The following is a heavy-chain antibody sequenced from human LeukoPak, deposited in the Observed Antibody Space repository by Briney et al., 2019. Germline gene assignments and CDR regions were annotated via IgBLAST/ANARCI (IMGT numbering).Heavy chain of an antibody. CDR1: GFTFSTYG. J-gene: IGHJ5*02. CDR2: ISYDSSDI. Sequence: GGSLRLSCAASGFTFSTYGMNWVRQAPGKGLEWVSSISYDSSDIYYADSLKGRFTISRDNAKNSLFLQMNSLRAEDTAVYYCARDYRSMVRGVTIFDPWGQGTLVTVPS. D-gene: IGHD3-10*01. V-gene: IGHV3-21*04. CDR3: ARDYRSMVRGVTIFDP.